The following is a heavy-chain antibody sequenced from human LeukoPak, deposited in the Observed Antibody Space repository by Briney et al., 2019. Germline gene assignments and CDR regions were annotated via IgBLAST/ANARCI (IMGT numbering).Heavy chain of an antibody. CDR3: ARGLGIFYYYGMDV. CDR2: INHSGST. Sequence: SEALSLTCTVSGGSFSGYYWSWIRQPPGKGLEWIGEINHSGSTNYNPSLKSRVTISVDTSKNQFSLKLSSVTAADTAVYYCARGLGIFYYYGMDVWGQGTTVTVSS. V-gene: IGHV4-34*01. J-gene: IGHJ6*02. D-gene: IGHD3-9*01. CDR1: GGSFSGYY.